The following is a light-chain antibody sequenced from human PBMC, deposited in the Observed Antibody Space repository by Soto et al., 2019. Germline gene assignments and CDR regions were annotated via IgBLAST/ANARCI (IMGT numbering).Light chain of an antibody. CDR2: AAS. CDR1: QSISNF. J-gene: IGKJ1*01. CDR3: QQSYSTAWT. V-gene: IGKV1-39*01. Sequence: DIQVTQSPSSLSASIGDRVTITCRASQSISNFLKWYQQKLGTTPKLLIYAASTLQTGVPSRFNGSGSGTDFTLTISSLQPEDSATYYCQQSYSTAWTFGQGTKVEIK.